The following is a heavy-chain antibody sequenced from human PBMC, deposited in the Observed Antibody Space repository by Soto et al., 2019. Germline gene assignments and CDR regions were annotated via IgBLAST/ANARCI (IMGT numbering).Heavy chain of an antibody. CDR1: GGTFSSYA. D-gene: IGHD2-2*01. J-gene: IGHJ6*02. CDR3: ARSQGSSTSLEIYYYYYDGMDV. Sequence: QVQLVQSGAEVKKPGSSVKVSCKASGGTFSSYAISWVRQAPGQGLEWMGGIIPISETTNYAQKFQGRVTITADESKSTAYMGLSSLRSEDTAVYYCARSQGSSTSLEIYYYYYDGMDVWGQGTTVTVSS. V-gene: IGHV1-69*01. CDR2: IIPISETT.